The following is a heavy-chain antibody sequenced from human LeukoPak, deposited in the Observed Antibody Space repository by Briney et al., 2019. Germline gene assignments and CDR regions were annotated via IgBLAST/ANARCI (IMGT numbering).Heavy chain of an antibody. CDR3: AREMDTSGY. CDR2: ISSSGSTI. D-gene: IGHD5-24*01. J-gene: IGHJ4*02. Sequence: PGGSLRLSCAASGFYFSDYAMAWNRQAPGQGLEWVSYISSSGSTIYYADSVKGRFTISRDNAKNSLYLQMNSLRAEDTAVYYCAREMDTSGYWGQGTLVTVSS. CDR1: GFYFSDYA. V-gene: IGHV3-11*01.